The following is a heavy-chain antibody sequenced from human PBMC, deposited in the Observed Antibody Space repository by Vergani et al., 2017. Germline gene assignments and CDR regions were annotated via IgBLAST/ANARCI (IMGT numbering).Heavy chain of an antibody. V-gene: IGHV4-34*01. J-gene: IGHJ5*02. CDR2: INHSGST. D-gene: IGHD3-3*01. Sequence: QVQLQQWGAGLLKPSETLCLTCAVYGGSFSGYYWSWIRQPPGKGLEWIGEINHSGSTNYNPSLKSRVTISVDTSKNQFSLKLSSVTAADTAVYYCARDXLLRFLEWPRGFDPWGQGTLVTVSS. CDR3: ARDXLLRFLEWPRGFDP. CDR1: GGSFSGYY.